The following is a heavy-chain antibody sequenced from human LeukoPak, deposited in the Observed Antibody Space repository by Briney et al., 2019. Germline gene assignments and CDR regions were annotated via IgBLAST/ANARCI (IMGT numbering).Heavy chain of an antibody. CDR3: ARDLDYGGNL. D-gene: IGHD4-23*01. CDR2: ISSSRSYI. V-gene: IGHV3-21*01. Sequence: GGSLRLSCAASGFTFSSYNMNWFRQAPGKGLEWVASISSSRSYIYYAGSVKGRFTISRDNAKNSTYLQMNSLRAEDTAVYYCARDLDYGGNLWGQGTLVTVSS. CDR1: GFTFSSYN. J-gene: IGHJ4*02.